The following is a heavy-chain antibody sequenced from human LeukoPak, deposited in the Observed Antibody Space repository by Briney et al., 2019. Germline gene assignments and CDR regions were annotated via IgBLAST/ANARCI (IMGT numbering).Heavy chain of an antibody. D-gene: IGHD2-2*01. J-gene: IGHJ4*02. CDR3: ASRRIVVVPAATLDY. V-gene: IGHV3-48*03. Sequence: GGSLRLSCAASGFTFSTYEMNWVRQAPGKGLEWVSYISSTGSNIYYADSVKGRFTISRDNSKNTLYLQMNSLRAEDTAVYYCASRRIVVVPAATLDYWGQGTLVTVSS. CDR2: ISSTGSNI. CDR1: GFTFSTYE.